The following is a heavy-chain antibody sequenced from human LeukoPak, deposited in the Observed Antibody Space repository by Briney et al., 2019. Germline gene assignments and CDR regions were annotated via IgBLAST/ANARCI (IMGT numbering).Heavy chain of an antibody. J-gene: IGHJ3*02. CDR2: ISYDGTSK. Sequence: GGSLRLSCEASGFTFSSHGMHWVRQAPGKGLEWVAVISYDGTSKNYADSVEGRFTLSRDNLKNTVYLQMNSLRREDTAVYYCAKIAGVDPFDIWGQGTMATVSS. V-gene: IGHV3-30*18. D-gene: IGHD2-15*01. CDR1: GFTFSSHG. CDR3: AKIAGVDPFDI.